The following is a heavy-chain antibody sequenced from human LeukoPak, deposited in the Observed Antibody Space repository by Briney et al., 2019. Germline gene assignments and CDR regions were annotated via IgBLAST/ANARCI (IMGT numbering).Heavy chain of an antibody. Sequence: SVGSLRLSCTASGFSFTRYWMSWVRQAPGKGPEWVANIKEDGSEQFYGDSVKGRFTISRDNAKNSLYLQMNSLRVEDTAVYHCVRDRTPAYYSGSSGYYDAYDTWGQGTMVTVS. CDR2: IKEDGSEQ. CDR1: GFSFTRYW. CDR3: VRDRTPAYYSGSSGYYDAYDT. V-gene: IGHV3-7*01. D-gene: IGHD3-22*01. J-gene: IGHJ3*02.